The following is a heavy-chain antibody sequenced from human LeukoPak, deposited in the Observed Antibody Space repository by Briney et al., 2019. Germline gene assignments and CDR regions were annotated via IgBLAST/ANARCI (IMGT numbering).Heavy chain of an antibody. CDR1: GFTFRSYS. Sequence: GGSPRLSCAASGFTFRSYSMKWVRQAPGKGLEWVASISTCRNTTYYADSVMSRFTISRDNAKNSLYLQMNSLRAEDTAVYSCARVTGLQLVQGLDYWGQGTLVTVSS. CDR2: ISTCRNTT. J-gene: IGHJ4*02. CDR3: ARVTGLQLVQGLDY. D-gene: IGHD6-13*01. V-gene: IGHV3-21*03.